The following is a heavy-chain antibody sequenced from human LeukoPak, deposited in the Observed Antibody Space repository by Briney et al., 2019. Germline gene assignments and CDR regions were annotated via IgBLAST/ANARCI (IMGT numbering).Heavy chain of an antibody. V-gene: IGHV1-46*01. CDR2: INPSGGRT. J-gene: IGHJ4*02. D-gene: IGHD3-22*01. CDR1: GYTFTSYY. CDR3: ARGPGEGGSSGYYYGKPEDPAEYYFDY. Sequence: ASVKVSCKTSGYTFTSYYMHSVRQAPGQGLEWMGIINPSGGRTSYAQKFQGRVTMTRDMSTSTVYMELSSLRSEDTAVYYCARGPGEGGSSGYYYGKPEDPAEYYFDYWGQGTLVTVSS.